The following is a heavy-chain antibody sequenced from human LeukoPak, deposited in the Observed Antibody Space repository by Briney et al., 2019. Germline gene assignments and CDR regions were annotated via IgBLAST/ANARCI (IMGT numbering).Heavy chain of an antibody. CDR1: GFTFSTYG. CDR3: ARVGYNWDDDGVDY. CDR2: IRYGGSDK. V-gene: IGHV3-30*02. D-gene: IGHD1-1*01. J-gene: IGHJ4*02. Sequence: TGGSLRLSCAASGFTFSTYGMHWVRQAPGRGLEWVAFIRYGGSDKYYADSVKGRFTISRDNSKNTLFLQMNSLRAEDTAVYYCARVGYNWDDDGVDYWGQGTLVTVSS.